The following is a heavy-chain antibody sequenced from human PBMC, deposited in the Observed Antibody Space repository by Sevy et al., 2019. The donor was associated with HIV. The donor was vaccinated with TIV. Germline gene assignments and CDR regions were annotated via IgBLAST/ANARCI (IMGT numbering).Heavy chain of an antibody. V-gene: IGHV3-33*08. J-gene: IGHJ4*02. CDR3: ARDRGEMLRSAFKS. Sequence: GGSLRLSCAASGFTFGEYGMHWDRQAPGKGLEWVAVISHDGRNHKYNADFVKGPFTISRDNSKNMVYLQMNSLRVEDTAIYYCARDRGEMLRSAFKSWGQGTLVTVSS. D-gene: IGHD3-16*01. CDR2: ISHDGRNHK. CDR1: GFTFGEYG.